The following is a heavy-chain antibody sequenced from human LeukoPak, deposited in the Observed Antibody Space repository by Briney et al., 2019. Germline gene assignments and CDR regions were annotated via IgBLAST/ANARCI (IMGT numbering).Heavy chain of an antibody. Sequence: GGALRLSCSASGFTYSDYYMRCVRQARGKGREWVSYISSSSSNTNYADSVKGRFTICRDNAKNSLYLQMNSLRAEDMAVYCSAREGRGYSYDIFECWGQGSLVTVSS. J-gene: IGHJ4*02. CDR2: ISSSSSNT. V-gene: IGHV3-11*06. CDR3: AREGRGYSYDIFEC. CDR1: GFTYSDYY. D-gene: IGHD5-18*01.